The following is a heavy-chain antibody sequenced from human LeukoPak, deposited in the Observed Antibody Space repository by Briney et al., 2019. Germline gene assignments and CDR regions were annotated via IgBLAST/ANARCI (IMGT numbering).Heavy chain of an antibody. CDR2: IYYSGST. J-gene: IGHJ4*02. CDR3: ARGVPGSVDY. V-gene: IGHV4-59*01. D-gene: IGHD1-1*01. Sequence: SETLSLTCTVSGGSISSYYWSWIRQPPGKGLEWIGYIYYSGSTNYNPSLKSRVTISVDTSENQFSLKLSSVTAADTAVYYCARGVPGSVDYWGQGTLVTVSS. CDR1: GGSISSYY.